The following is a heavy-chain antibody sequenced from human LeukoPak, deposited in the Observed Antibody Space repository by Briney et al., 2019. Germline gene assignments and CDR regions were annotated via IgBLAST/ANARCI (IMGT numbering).Heavy chain of an antibody. CDR3: AGTSKGP. J-gene: IGHJ4*02. V-gene: IGHV4-61*02. CDR2: IYTSGST. D-gene: IGHD2-2*01. CDR1: GGSISSGSYY. Sequence: PSQTLSLTCTVAGGSISSGSYYWSWIRQPAGKGLEWIGRIYTSGSTNYNPSLKSRVTISVDTSKNQFSLRLSSVTAADTAVYYCAGTSKGPWGQGTLVTVSS.